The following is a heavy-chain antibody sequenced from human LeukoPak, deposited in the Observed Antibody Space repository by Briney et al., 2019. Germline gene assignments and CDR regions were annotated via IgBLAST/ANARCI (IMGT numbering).Heavy chain of an antibody. CDR2: LSYDGSNN. CDR1: GFTFSSSG. V-gene: IGHV3-30*18. J-gene: IGHJ4*02. Sequence: GGSLRLSCAASGFTFSSSGMHWVRQAPGKGLEWVAVLSYDGSNNYYADSVKGRFTISRDNSKNTLYLQMNSLRAEDTAVYYCAKDASTVTLHADYWGQGTLVTVSS. CDR3: AKDASTVTLHADY. D-gene: IGHD4-17*01.